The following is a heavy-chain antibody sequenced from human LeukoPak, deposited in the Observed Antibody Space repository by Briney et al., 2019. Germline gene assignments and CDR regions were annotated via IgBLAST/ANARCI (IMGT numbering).Heavy chain of an antibody. J-gene: IGHJ6*03. CDR2: TRQDGSEQ. V-gene: IGHV3-7*01. D-gene: IGHD2/OR15-2a*01. CDR1: GFTFSTYW. Sequence: GGSLRLSCAASGFTFSTYWMSWVRQAPGKGLEWVANTRQDGSEQYYVDSVKGRFTISRDNAKHSLFLQMNSLRAEDTAVYYCARVAVIYYYYMEVWGKGTTVTVSS. CDR3: ARVAVIYYYYMEV.